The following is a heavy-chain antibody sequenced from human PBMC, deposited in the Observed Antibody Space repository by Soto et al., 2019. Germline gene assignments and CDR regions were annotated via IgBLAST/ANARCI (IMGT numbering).Heavy chain of an antibody. CDR1: GGSFSGYY. J-gene: IGHJ4*02. D-gene: IGHD6-19*01. Sequence: SETLSLTCAVYGGSFSGYYWSWIRQPPGKGLEWIGEINHSGSTNYNPSLKSRVTISVDTSKNQFSLKLSSVTAADTAVYYCARRIAVAGTWNYWGQGTLVTVSS. V-gene: IGHV4-34*01. CDR2: INHSGST. CDR3: ARRIAVAGTWNY.